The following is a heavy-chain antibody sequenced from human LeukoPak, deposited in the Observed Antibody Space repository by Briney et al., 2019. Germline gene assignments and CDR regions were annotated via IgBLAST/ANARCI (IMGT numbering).Heavy chain of an antibody. D-gene: IGHD6-19*01. V-gene: IGHV4-34*01. CDR2: INHSGST. CDR3: ARGLQWLSAFDI. Sequence: SETLSLTCAVYGGSFSGYYWSWIRQPSGKGLEWIGEINHSGSTNYNPSLKSRVTISVDTSKNQFSLKLSSVTAADTAVYYCARGLQWLSAFDIWGQGTMVTVSS. CDR1: GGSFSGYY. J-gene: IGHJ3*02.